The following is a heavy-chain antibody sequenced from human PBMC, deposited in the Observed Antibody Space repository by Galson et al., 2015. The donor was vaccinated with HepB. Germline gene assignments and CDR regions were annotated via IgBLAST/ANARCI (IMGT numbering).Heavy chain of an antibody. D-gene: IGHD1-26*01. CDR1: GGTFSSYA. CDR3: AIELNNDAFDI. J-gene: IGHJ3*02. Sequence: SVKVSCKASGGTFSSYAISWVRQAPGQGLEWMGGIIPIFGTANYAQKFQGRVTITADESTSTAYMELSSLSSEDTAVYYCAIELNNDAFDIWGQGTMVTVSS. CDR2: IIPIFGTA. V-gene: IGHV1-69*13.